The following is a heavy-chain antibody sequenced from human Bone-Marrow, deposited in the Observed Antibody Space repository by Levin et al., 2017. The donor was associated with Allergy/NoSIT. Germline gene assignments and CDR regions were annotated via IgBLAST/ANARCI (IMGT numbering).Heavy chain of an antibody. J-gene: IGHJ6*02. V-gene: IGHV3-30-3*01. D-gene: IGHD3-10*01. Sequence: GESLKISCAASGFTFSRHGMHWVRQAPGKGLEWMAIISYDGSNKNYANSVRGRFTISRDNSKNTLSLQMNSLRAEDTAVYYCARAHRDYYGSESDHGMDVWGQGTTVTVSS. CDR3: ARAHRDYYGSESDHGMDV. CDR2: ISYDGSNK. CDR1: GFTFSRHG.